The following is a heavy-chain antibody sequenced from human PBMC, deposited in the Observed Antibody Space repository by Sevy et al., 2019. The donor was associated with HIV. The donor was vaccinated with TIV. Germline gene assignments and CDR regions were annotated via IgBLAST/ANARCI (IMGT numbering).Heavy chain of an antibody. D-gene: IGHD3-22*01. CDR1: GGSISTYY. CDR3: ARSSYDSSGCYDF. V-gene: IGHV4-59*12. Sequence: SETLSLTCTVSGGSISTYYWSWIRQPPGKGLEWIGNIYFSGSTNYSPSLKCRVIISVDTSNNQFSLILSSVTAADTAVYYCARSSYDSSGCYDFWGQGTRVSVSS. CDR2: IYFSGST. J-gene: IGHJ4*02.